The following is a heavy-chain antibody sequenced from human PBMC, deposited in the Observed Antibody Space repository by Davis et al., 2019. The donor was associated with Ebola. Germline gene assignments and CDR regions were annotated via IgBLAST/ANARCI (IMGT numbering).Heavy chain of an antibody. V-gene: IGHV1-2*02. Sequence: ASVKVSCKASGYTFAGHHMHRVRQAPGQGLEWMGWINPNSGGTNYAQKFQGRVTMTRDTSISTAYMEISRLRSDDTAVYYCAILEYGYGRDGWGQGTTVTGSS. D-gene: IGHD2/OR15-2a*01. CDR2: INPNSGGT. J-gene: IGHJ6*02. CDR3: AILEYGYGRDG. CDR1: GYTFAGHH.